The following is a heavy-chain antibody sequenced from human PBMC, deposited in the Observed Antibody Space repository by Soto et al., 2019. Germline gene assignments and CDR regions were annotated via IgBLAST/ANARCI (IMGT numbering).Heavy chain of an antibody. V-gene: IGHV5-51*01. J-gene: IGHJ4*02. Sequence: EVQLVQSGAEVKKPGESLKISCKGSGYSFTNYWIGWVRQMPGKGLEWVGIIFPGDSDTRYSPSFQGQVTISADKSISTAYLQWSSLKASDTAMFYCARRERYTSGWYYFDYWGQGTLVTVSS. CDR1: GYSFTNYW. CDR2: IFPGDSDT. D-gene: IGHD6-19*01. CDR3: ARRERYTSGWYYFDY.